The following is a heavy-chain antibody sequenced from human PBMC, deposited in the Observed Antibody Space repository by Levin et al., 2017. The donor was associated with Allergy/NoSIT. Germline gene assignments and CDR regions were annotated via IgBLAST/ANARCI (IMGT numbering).Heavy chain of an antibody. Sequence: GGSLRLSCAASGFTVSSNYMSWVRQAPGKGLEWVSVIYSGGSTYYADSVKGRFTISRDNSKNTLYLQMNSLRAEDTAVYYCAVWIQLMDDALDIWGQGTMVTVSS. CDR3: AVWIQLMDDALDI. CDR1: GFTVSSNY. V-gene: IGHV3-66*02. D-gene: IGHD5-18*01. J-gene: IGHJ3*02. CDR2: IYSGGST.